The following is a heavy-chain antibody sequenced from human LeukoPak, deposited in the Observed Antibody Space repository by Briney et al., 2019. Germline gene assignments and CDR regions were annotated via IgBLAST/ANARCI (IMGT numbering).Heavy chain of an antibody. J-gene: IGHJ4*02. CDR3: ARETGSVVRGLPGPRPDY. Sequence: GGSLRLSCAASGFTFSDYYMSWIRQAPGKGLEWVSYISGSGSTIYYADSVKGRFTISRDNAKNSLYLQMNSLRAEDTAVYYCARETGSVVRGLPGPRPDYWGQGTLVTVSS. CDR2: ISGSGSTI. CDR1: GFTFSDYY. V-gene: IGHV3-11*01. D-gene: IGHD3-10*01.